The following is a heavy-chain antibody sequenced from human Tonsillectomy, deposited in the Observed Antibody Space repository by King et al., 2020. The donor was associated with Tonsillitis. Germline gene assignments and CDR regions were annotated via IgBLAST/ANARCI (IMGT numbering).Heavy chain of an antibody. J-gene: IGHJ4*02. V-gene: IGHV3-73*01. Sequence: QLVESGGGLVQPGGSLKLSCAASGFTFSGSAMHWVRQASGKGLEWVGRIRSKANGYATAYAASVKGRFTISRDDSKNTAYLQMNSLKTEDTAVYYCTRASSSSSSFDYWGQGTLVTVSS. CDR2: IRSKANGYAT. D-gene: IGHD6-6*01. CDR1: GFTFSGSA. CDR3: TRASSSSSSFDY.